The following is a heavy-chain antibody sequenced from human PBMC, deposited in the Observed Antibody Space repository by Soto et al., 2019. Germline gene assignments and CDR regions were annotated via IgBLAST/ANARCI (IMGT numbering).Heavy chain of an antibody. J-gene: IGHJ4*02. CDR1: GFTFSTPW. CDR2: IRSKIHGGTT. V-gene: IGHV3-15*07. D-gene: IGHD1-26*01. CDR3: TTDSSGSPNY. Sequence: GFTFSTPWMNWVRQAPGKGLEWVGQIRSKIHGGTTDYAAPVRGRFTISRDDSRNMLYLQMNGLNTEDTAVYYCTTDSSGSPNYWGQGTLVTVSS.